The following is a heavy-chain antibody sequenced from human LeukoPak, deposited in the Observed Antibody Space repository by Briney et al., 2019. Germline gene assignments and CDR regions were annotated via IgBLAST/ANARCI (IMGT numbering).Heavy chain of an antibody. J-gene: IGHJ4*02. D-gene: IGHD6-19*01. Sequence: SETLSLTCTVSGGSISSYYWSWIRQPPGKGLEWIGYIYYSGNTNYNPSLKSRVTISIDTSENQFFLKVNSVTAADTAVYYCARRDLGNGWVFDYWGQGTLVTVSS. CDR2: IYYSGNT. CDR3: ARRDLGNGWVFDY. V-gene: IGHV4-59*08. CDR1: GGSISSYY.